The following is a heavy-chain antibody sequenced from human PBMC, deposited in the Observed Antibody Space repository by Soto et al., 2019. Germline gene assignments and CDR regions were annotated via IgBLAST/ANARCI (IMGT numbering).Heavy chain of an antibody. Sequence: PVGSLRLSCTPSGFTFSAYGMHWVRQAPGKGLEWVAAISHDGTNKYYGDSVRGRFTISRDNSKNTLYLRMNTLRNEDTAVYYCAKESRSSAVTATRVYGMDVWGQGTTVTVSS. J-gene: IGHJ6*02. V-gene: IGHV3-30*18. CDR1: GFTFSAYG. CDR3: AKESRSSAVTATRVYGMDV. D-gene: IGHD2-21*02. CDR2: ISHDGTNK.